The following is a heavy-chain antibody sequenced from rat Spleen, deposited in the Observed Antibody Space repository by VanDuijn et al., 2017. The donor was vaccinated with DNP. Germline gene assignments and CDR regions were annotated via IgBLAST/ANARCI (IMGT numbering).Heavy chain of an antibody. D-gene: IGHD4-3*01. CDR3: ARWNSGHFDY. CDR2: INYDGSNT. CDR1: GFTFSDYN. Sequence: EVQLVESGGGLVQPGGSLKLSCVVSGFTFSDYNMAWVRQAPKKGLEWVATINYDGSNTYYRDSVKGRFTVSRDNAKNTLYLQMNSLRSEDMATYYCARWNSGHFDYWGQGVMVPVSS. V-gene: IGHV5-7*01. J-gene: IGHJ2*01.